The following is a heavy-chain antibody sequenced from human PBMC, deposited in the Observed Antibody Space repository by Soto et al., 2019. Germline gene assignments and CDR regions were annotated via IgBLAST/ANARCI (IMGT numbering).Heavy chain of an antibody. CDR3: TTGSGYYGWGSYDDFDN. Sequence: GGSLRLSCAASGFTFSNAWMSWVRQAPGKGLEWVGRIKSKTDGGTTDYAAPVKGRFTISRDASKNTLYLQMNRLKTEETAVYYCTTGSGYYGWGSYDDFDNWGQGTLVTVSS. D-gene: IGHD3-10*01. CDR1: GFTFSNAW. CDR2: IKSKTDGGTT. J-gene: IGHJ4*01. V-gene: IGHV3-15*01.